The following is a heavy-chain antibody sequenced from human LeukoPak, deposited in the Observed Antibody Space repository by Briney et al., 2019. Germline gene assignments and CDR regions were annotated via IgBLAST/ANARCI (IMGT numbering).Heavy chain of an antibody. CDR1: GFTFSSYG. CDR2: IWYDGSNK. V-gene: IGHV3-33*01. Sequence: PGRSLRLSCAASGFTFSSYGMHWVRQAPGKGLEWVAVIWYDGSNKYYADSVKGRFTISRDNSKNTLYLQMNSLRAEDTAVYYCAREGYYDSSGYTQSGVFDIWGQGTMVTVSS. CDR3: AREGYYDSSGYTQSGVFDI. D-gene: IGHD3-22*01. J-gene: IGHJ3*02.